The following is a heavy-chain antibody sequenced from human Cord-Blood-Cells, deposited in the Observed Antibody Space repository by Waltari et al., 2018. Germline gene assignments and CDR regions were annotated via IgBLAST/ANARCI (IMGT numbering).Heavy chain of an antibody. CDR1: GGTFSSYA. D-gene: IGHD3-10*01. CDR2: IIPILGTA. Sequence: QVQLVQSGAEVKKPGSSVKVSCKASGGTFSSYAISWVRQAPGQGLEWMGGIIPILGTANYAQKFQGRVTITADESTSTAYMGLSSLRSEDTAVYYCARRDGSGSYYYFDYWGQGTLVTVSS. V-gene: IGHV1-69*01. J-gene: IGHJ4*02. CDR3: ARRDGSGSYYYFDY.